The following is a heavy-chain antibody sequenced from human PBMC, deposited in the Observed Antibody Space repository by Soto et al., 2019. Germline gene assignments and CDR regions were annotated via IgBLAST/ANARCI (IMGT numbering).Heavy chain of an antibody. CDR1: GGCISSGRCY. CDR3: ASEEFTFGGVAQYRFDN. D-gene: IGHD3-16*01. J-gene: IGHJ4*02. Sequence: TLSLTCTVSGGCISSGRCYWSWILNHTGKGLERVGYSYYSVRTCYNPSRKSRVTIAVGTAKNQFSLKLSFVTAADTAWYYCASEEFTFGGVAQYRFDNLGKG. CDR2: SYYSVRT. V-gene: IGHV4-31*03.